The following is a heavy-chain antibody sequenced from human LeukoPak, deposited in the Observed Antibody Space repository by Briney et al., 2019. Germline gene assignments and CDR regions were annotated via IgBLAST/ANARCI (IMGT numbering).Heavy chain of an antibody. Sequence: GASVKVSCKASGYTFTSYDINWVRQATGQGLEWMGWINPNSGGTNYAQKFQGRVTMTRDTSISTAYMELSRLRSDDTAVYYCARDGDSSGYWFDPWGQGTLVTVSS. CDR2: INPNSGGT. CDR3: ARDGDSSGYWFDP. V-gene: IGHV1-2*02. CDR1: GYTFTSYD. J-gene: IGHJ5*02. D-gene: IGHD3-22*01.